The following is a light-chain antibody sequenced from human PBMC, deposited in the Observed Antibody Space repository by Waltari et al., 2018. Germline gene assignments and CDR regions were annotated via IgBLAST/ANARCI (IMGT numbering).Light chain of an antibody. CDR3: NSRDSSGNLV. CDR1: SLRSYY. CDR2: GKN. J-gene: IGLJ2*01. Sequence: SSELTQDPAVSVALGQTVRITCQGDSLRSYYASWYQQKPGQAPVLVIYGKNNRPSGIPDRFSGSSSGNTASLTITWAQAEDEADYYCNSRDSSGNLVFGGGTKLTVL. V-gene: IGLV3-19*01.